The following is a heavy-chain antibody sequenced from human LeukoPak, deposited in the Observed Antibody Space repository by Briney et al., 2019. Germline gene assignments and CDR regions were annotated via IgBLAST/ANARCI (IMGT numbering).Heavy chain of an antibody. CDR3: ARDGEICGGDCYPTDMGYYFDY. Sequence: GGSLRLSCAASGFTFSSYAMQGVRQAPGKGGEGVAVISYDGRNKYYADSVNGRFTISSDNSKNTLYLQLNSLSAEDTAVYYCARDGEICGGDCYPTDMGYYFDYWGQGTLVTVSS. D-gene: IGHD2-21*02. CDR1: GFTFSSYA. J-gene: IGHJ4*02. CDR2: ISYDGRNK. V-gene: IGHV3-30*04.